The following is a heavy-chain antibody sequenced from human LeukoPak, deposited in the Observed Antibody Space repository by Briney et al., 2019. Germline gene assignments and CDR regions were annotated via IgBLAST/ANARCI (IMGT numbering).Heavy chain of an antibody. D-gene: IGHD3-22*01. CDR2: IYYSGST. Sequence: SETLSLTCTVSGGSISSSSYYWGWIRQPPGKGLEWIGSIYYSGSTYYNPSLKSRVTISVDTSKNQFSLKLSSVTAADTAVYYCARVGYYDSSGYATFDPWGQGTLVTVSS. J-gene: IGHJ5*02. CDR3: ARVGYYDSSGYATFDP. CDR1: GGSISSSSYY. V-gene: IGHV4-39*07.